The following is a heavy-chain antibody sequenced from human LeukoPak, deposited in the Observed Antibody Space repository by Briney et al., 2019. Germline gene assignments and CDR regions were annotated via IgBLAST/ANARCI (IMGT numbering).Heavy chain of an antibody. CDR2: IYYSGST. V-gene: IGHV4-59*01. CDR1: GGSISSYY. D-gene: IGHD3-3*01. J-gene: IGHJ5*02. Sequence: SETLSLTCTVSGGSISSYYWSRIRQPPGKGLEWIGYIYYSGSTNYNPSLKSRVTISVDTSKNQFSLKLSSVTAADTAVYYCARDGGYDFWRGNVGFDPWGQGTLVTVSS. CDR3: ARDGGYDFWRGNVGFDP.